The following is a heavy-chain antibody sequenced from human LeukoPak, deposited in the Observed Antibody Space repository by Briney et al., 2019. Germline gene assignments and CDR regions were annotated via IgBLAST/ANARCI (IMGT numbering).Heavy chain of an antibody. J-gene: IGHJ6*03. V-gene: IGHV4-34*01. CDR2: INHSGNT. CDR1: GGSFSSHY. CDR3: ASRGGYKFRFTDYYYYYMDV. D-gene: IGHD5-24*01. Sequence: SETLSLTCAVYGGSFSSHYWSWIRQPPGKGLEWVGEINHSGNTNYNPSLKSRVTISVDTSKNQFSLKLSSVTAADTAVYYCASRGGYKFRFTDYYYYYMDVRGNGTTVTVSS.